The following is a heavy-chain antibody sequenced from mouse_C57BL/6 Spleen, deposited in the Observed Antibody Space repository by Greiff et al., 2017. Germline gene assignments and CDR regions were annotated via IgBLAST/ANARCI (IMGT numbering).Heavy chain of an antibody. Sequence: VQLQQPGAELVMPGASVKLSCKASGYTFTSYWMHWVKQRPGLGLEWIGEIDPSDSYTNYNQKFKGKSTLTVDKSSSTAYMQLSSLTSEDSAVYCCARPGYYVEFFAYWGQGTLVTVSA. V-gene: IGHV1-69*01. CDR1: GYTFTSYW. CDR2: IDPSDSYT. CDR3: ARPGYYVEFFAY. J-gene: IGHJ3*01. D-gene: IGHD2-3*01.